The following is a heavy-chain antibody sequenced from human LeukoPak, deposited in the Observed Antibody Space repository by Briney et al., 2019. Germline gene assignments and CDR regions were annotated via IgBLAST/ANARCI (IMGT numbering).Heavy chain of an antibody. CDR3: ATVEVRYYDSSGYYDLDY. V-gene: IGHV1-24*01. CDR2: FDPEDGET. CDR1: GYTLTELS. D-gene: IGHD3-22*01. J-gene: IGHJ4*02. Sequence: ASVTVSCKVSGYTLTELSMHWVRQAPGKGLEWMGGFDPEDGETIYAQKFQGRATMTEDTSTDTAYMELSSLRSEDTAVYYCATVEVRYYDSSGYYDLDYWGRGILVTVSS.